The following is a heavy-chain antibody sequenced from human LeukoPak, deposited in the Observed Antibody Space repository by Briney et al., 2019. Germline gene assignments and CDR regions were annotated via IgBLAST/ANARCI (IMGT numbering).Heavy chain of an antibody. V-gene: IGHV4-34*01. Sequence: SETLSLTCAVYGGSFSGYYWSWIRQPPGKGLEWMGEINHSGSTNYNPSLKSRVTISVDTSKNQFSLKLSSVTAADTAVYYCARVPTYYYDSSGTYFDYWGQGTLVTVSS. D-gene: IGHD3-22*01. J-gene: IGHJ4*02. CDR2: INHSGST. CDR3: ARVPTYYYDSSGTYFDY. CDR1: GGSFSGYY.